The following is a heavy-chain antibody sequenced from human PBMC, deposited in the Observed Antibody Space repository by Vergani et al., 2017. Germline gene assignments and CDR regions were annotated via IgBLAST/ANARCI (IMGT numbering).Heavy chain of an antibody. V-gene: IGHV3-30*02. CDR3: ARDRGDWRYSRYFYNYYMDV. J-gene: IGHJ6*03. Sequence: QVQLVESGGGVVQPGGSLRLSCIASGFTFRIYGMHWVRQAPGKGLEWVAFIRYDGTKRFYGDSVKGRFTISRDNSQTTVFLQMNSLRADDSAVYYCARDRGDWRYSRYFYNYYMDVWVKGTTVTVSS. CDR1: GFTFRIYG. D-gene: IGHD2-8*02. CDR2: IRYDGTKR.